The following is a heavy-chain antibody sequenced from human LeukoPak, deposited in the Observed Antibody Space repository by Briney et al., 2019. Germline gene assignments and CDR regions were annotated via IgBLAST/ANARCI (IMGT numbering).Heavy chain of an antibody. Sequence: SQTLSLTCTVSGGSISSGDYYWSWIRQPPGKGLEWIGYVYYSGSTYYNPSLKSRVTISVDTSKNQFSLKLSSVTAADTAVYYCVRVIYGSGSYSVDYWGQGTLVTVSS. CDR2: VYYSGST. D-gene: IGHD3-10*01. CDR1: GGSISSGDYY. CDR3: VRVIYGSGSYSVDY. V-gene: IGHV4-30-4*01. J-gene: IGHJ4*02.